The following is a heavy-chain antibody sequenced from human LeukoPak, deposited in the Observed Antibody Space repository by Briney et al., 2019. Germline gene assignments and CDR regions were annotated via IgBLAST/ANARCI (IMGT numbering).Heavy chain of an antibody. J-gene: IGHJ5*02. D-gene: IGHD2-2*01. V-gene: IGHV6-1*01. Sequence: SQTLSLTCGISGDSVSSNSAAWNWIRQSPSRGLEWLGRTYYRSKWFINYAPFVKSRIIINPDTPKNQVSLQLNSVTPEDTAVYYCARRLTQYDCFDPWGQGILVTVSS. CDR1: GDSVSSNSAA. CDR3: ARRLTQYDCFDP. CDR2: TYYRSKWFI.